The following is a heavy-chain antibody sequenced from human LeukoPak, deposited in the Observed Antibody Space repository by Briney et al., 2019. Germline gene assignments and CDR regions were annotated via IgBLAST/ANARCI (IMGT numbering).Heavy chain of an antibody. D-gene: IGHD3-3*01. CDR3: ARATSRLEWLLNWFDP. CDR1: GGTFSSYA. J-gene: IGHJ5*02. CDR2: IIPIFGTA. V-gene: IGHV1-69*13. Sequence: SVKVSCKASGGTFSSYAISWVRQAPGQGLEWMGGIIPIFGTANCAQKFQGRVTITADESTSTAYMELSRLRSDDTAVYYCARATSRLEWLLNWFDPWGQGTLVTVSS.